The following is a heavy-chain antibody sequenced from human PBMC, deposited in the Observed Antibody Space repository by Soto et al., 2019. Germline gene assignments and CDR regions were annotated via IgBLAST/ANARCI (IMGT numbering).Heavy chain of an antibody. D-gene: IGHD4-17*01. CDR2: IYYSGNT. CDR1: GGPISSNRYY. J-gene: IGHJ5*02. V-gene: IGHV4-39*01. CDR3: ARHKSDYAIPNWFDP. Sequence: PSETLSLTCTVSGGPISSNRYYWGWIRQPTGKGLEWIGSIYYSGNTYYNPSLKSRVTISVDTSKNQFSLKLSSVTAADTAVYYCARHKSDYAIPNWFDPWGQGTLVTVSS.